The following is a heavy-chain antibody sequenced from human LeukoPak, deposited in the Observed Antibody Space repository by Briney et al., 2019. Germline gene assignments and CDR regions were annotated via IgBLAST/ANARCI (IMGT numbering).Heavy chain of an antibody. J-gene: IGHJ6*03. Sequence: PSETLSLTSTVSVGSLTSYNWSWIRQPPGKGLGWIGYIYYTGSTNYTPSPTSRVTISVDTSKNQFYLKLSSVTAADTAVYYCARGADLEMATITDYYYMDVWGKGTTVTVSS. D-gene: IGHD5-24*01. CDR3: ARGADLEMATITDYYYMDV. V-gene: IGHV4-59*01. CDR1: VGSLTSYN. CDR2: IYYTGST.